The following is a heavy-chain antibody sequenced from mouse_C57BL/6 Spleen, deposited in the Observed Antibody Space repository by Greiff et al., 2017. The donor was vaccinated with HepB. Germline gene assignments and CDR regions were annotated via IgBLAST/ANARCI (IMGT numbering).Heavy chain of an antibody. CDR3: VRDSNYFDY. CDR1: GFSFNTYA. V-gene: IGHV10-1*01. D-gene: IGHD2-5*01. Sequence: EVQLQESGGGLVQPKGSLKLSCAASGFSFNTYAMNWVRQAPGKGLEWVARIRSKSNNYATYYADSVKDRFTISRDDSESMLYLQMNNLKTEDTAMYYCVRDSNYFDYWGQGTTLTVSS. CDR2: IRSKSNNYAT. J-gene: IGHJ2*01.